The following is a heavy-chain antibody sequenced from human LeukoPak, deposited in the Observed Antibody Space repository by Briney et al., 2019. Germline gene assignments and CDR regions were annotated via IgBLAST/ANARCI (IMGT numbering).Heavy chain of an antibody. CDR3: ARPSEGVTKELGAFDI. CDR2: IYHSGST. Sequence: SETLSLTCAVSGGSISSGGYSWSWIRQPPGKGLEWIGYIYHSGSTYYNPSLKSRVTISVDTSKNQFSLKLSSVTAADTAVYYCARPSEGVTKELGAFDIWGQGTMVTVSS. D-gene: IGHD1-7*01. CDR1: GGSISSGGYS. V-gene: IGHV4-30-2*01. J-gene: IGHJ3*02.